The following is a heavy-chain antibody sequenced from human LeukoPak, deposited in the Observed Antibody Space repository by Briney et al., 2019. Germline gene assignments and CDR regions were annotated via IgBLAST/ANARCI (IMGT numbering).Heavy chain of an antibody. V-gene: IGHV5-51*01. J-gene: IGHJ5*02. CDR3: ARHITGTRQLDP. D-gene: IGHD1-7*01. CDR2: IYPGDSDT. CDR1: GYSFTTYW. Sequence: RGESLKISCKGSGYSFTTYWIGWVRQLPGKGLEWVGIIYPGDSDTRYSPSFQGQVTISVDKSISTAYLQWSSLKASDTAMYFCARHITGTRQLDPWGQGTLVTVSS.